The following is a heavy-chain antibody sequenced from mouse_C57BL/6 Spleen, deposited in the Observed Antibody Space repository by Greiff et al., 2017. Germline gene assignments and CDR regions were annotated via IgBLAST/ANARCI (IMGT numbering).Heavy chain of an antibody. CDR1: GFNIKDYY. Sequence: EVQLQQSGAELVKPGASVKLSCTASGFNIKDYYMPWVKQRTEQGLEWIGRIDPEDGETKYAPKFQGKATITADTSSNTAYLQLSSLTSEDTAVYYCARGGDFTTVVPYAMDYWGQGTSVTVSS. J-gene: IGHJ4*01. V-gene: IGHV14-2*01. CDR3: ARGGDFTTVVPYAMDY. CDR2: IDPEDGET. D-gene: IGHD1-1*01.